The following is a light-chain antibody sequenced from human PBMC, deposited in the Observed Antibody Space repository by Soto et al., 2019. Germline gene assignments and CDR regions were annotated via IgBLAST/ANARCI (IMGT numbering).Light chain of an antibody. CDR3: QQYHNWPWT. Sequence: EIVMTQSPATLSVSPGERATLSCRASQSVSSNLDWYQQKPGHPPRLLIYSASTRATGIRTRFSGSGSGTEFPLTISSLQAEDFAVYYCQQYHNWPWTFGPVTKVEIK. J-gene: IGKJ1*01. V-gene: IGKV3-15*01. CDR2: SAS. CDR1: QSVSSN.